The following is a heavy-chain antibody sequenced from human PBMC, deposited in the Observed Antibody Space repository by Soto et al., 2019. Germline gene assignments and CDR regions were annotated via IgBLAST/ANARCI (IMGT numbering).Heavy chain of an antibody. CDR2: IYSKTDGGTT. V-gene: IGHV3-15*01. D-gene: IGHD4-17*01. Sequence: EVQLVESGGGLVKPGGSLRLSCAASGSTFSIAWMNWVRQAPGKGLEWVGRIYSKTDGGTTDYAAPVKGRFTISRDDSQNTLWPQMNSLKIEDTAVYYCTVYGGNGAFDSWGQGTLVTVSS. CDR1: GSTFSIAW. J-gene: IGHJ4*02. CDR3: TVYGGNGAFDS.